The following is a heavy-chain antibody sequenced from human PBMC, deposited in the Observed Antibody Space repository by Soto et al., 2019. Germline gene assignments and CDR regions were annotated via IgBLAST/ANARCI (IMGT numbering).Heavy chain of an antibody. CDR1: GFSLSTGGVG. Sequence: QITLKESGPTLVKPTPTLTLTCTFSGFSLSTGGVGVGWIRQPPGKALEWLALIYWDDDKRYSPSLKSRLTIIKDTSKNQVVLTMTNMDYVETATYYCARAQWFGDPFDYWGQGTLVTVSS. V-gene: IGHV2-5*02. J-gene: IGHJ4*02. D-gene: IGHD3-10*01. CDR3: ARAQWFGDPFDY. CDR2: IYWDDDK.